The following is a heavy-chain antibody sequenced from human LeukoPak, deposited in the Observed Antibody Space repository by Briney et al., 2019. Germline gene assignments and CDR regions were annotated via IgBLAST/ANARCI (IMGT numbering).Heavy chain of an antibody. CDR3: ARGGGRRWLQSYAFDI. D-gene: IGHD5-12*01. J-gene: IGHJ3*02. Sequence: AGGSLRLSCAASGFTVSSNYMSWVRQAPGKGLEWVSVIYSGGSTYYADSVKGRFTISRDNSKNTLYLQMNSLRAEDTAVYYCARGGGRRWLQSYAFDIWGQGTMVTVSS. V-gene: IGHV3-53*01. CDR2: IYSGGST. CDR1: GFTVSSNY.